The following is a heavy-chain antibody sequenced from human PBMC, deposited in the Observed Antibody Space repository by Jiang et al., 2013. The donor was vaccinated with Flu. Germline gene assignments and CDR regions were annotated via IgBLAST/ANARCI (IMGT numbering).Heavy chain of an antibody. CDR3: ARGRQSMYYYGSGRSAPFDY. CDR1: GGSFSGYY. Sequence: LLKPSETLSLTCAVYGGSFSGYYWSWIRQPPGKGLEWIGEINHSGSTNYNPSLKSRVTISVDTSKNQFSLKLSSVTAADTAVYYCARGRQSMYYYGSGRSAPFDYWGQGTLVTVSS. V-gene: IGHV4-34*01. CDR2: INHSGST. D-gene: IGHD3-10*01. J-gene: IGHJ4*02.